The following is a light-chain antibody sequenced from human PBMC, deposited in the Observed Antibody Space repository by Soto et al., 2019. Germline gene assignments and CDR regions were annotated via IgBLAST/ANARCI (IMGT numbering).Light chain of an antibody. CDR1: QSIRSY. J-gene: IGKJ4*01. CDR3: QQSYSSPST. V-gene: IGKV1-39*01. Sequence: DIQMTQSPSSLSASVGDRVTITCRPSQSIRSYLNWYQQKPGKAPKFLIYAASTLQCGVPSRFSGSESGTDFTLTIRSLQPEDFATYYCQQSYSSPSTFGGGTKVEIK. CDR2: AAS.